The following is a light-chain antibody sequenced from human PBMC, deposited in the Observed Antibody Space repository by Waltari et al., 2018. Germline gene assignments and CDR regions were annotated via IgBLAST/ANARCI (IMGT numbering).Light chain of an antibody. CDR3: SSYTGRGTVI. V-gene: IGLV2-14*01. Sequence: QSVLTQPASVSGSPGQPITISCTGTSSDIGSYSYLSWYQQYPGKAPKLIIYDLTEPPSGVSTRFSGSKSGNTASLTISGLQADDEADYFCSSYTGRGTVIFGRGTMLTVL. CDR2: DLT. CDR1: SSDIGSYSY. J-gene: IGLJ2*01.